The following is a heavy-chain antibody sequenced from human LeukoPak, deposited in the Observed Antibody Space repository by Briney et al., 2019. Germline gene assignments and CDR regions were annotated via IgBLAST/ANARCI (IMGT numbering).Heavy chain of an antibody. J-gene: IGHJ6*02. Sequence: GGSLRLSCAASGFTFDDYAMHWVRQAPGKGLEWVAGISWSSGNIGYADSVKGRFTISRDNAENSLHLQMNSLRAEDTALYFCARDAWRRAFNYGMDVWGQGTTVAVSS. V-gene: IGHV3-9*01. CDR2: ISWSSGNI. D-gene: IGHD5-12*01. CDR1: GFTFDDYA. CDR3: ARDAWRRAFNYGMDV.